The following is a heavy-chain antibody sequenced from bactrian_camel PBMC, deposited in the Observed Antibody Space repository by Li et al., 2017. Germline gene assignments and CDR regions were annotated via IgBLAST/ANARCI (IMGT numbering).Heavy chain of an antibody. CDR1: GYSYTTYC. Sequence: HVQLVESGGGSVQAGGSLRLSCSAPGYSYTTYCMAWFRQAPGKEREGVAGINQDGGISYYTQSVRGRFTISRDNAKNTLYLQLNSLKTEDTAMYYCGTMAYTAGWGQGTQVTVS. D-gene: IGHD1*01. CDR2: INQDGGIS. CDR3: GTMAYTAG. J-gene: IGHJ4*01. V-gene: IGHV3S1*01.